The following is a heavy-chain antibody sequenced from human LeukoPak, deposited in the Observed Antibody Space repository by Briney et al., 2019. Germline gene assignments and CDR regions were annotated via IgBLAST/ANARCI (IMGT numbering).Heavy chain of an antibody. CDR2: IYYSGST. J-gene: IGHJ4*02. D-gene: IGHD2-15*01. V-gene: IGHV4-59*01. CDR3: ARGARYCIGGSCYDY. CDR1: GGSISSYY. Sequence: PSETLSLTCTVSGGSISSYYWSWIRQPPGKGLEWIGYIYYSGSTNYNPSLKSRVTISVDTSKNHFSLKLTSVTAADTAVYYCARGARYCIGGSCYDYWGQGTLVTVSS.